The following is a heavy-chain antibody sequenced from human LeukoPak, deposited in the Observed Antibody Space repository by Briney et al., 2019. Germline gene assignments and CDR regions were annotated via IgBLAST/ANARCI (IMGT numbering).Heavy chain of an antibody. CDR1: GFTFSSYS. CDR3: ARGPIAAAGIFDY. J-gene: IGHJ4*02. D-gene: IGHD6-13*01. V-gene: IGHV3-21*01. Sequence: GGSLRLSCAASGFTFSSYSMNWFRQAPGKGLEGVSSISSSSSYIYYADSVKGRFTISRDNAKSSLYLQMNSLRAEDTAVYYCARGPIAAAGIFDYWGQGTLVTVSS. CDR2: ISSSSSYI.